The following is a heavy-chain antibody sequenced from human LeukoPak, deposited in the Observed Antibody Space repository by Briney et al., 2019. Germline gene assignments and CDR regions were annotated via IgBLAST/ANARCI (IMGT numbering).Heavy chain of an antibody. CDR2: ISSSSSYI. J-gene: IGHJ4*02. CDR3: ARDRIKSSVLTGYYKSGDY. D-gene: IGHD3-9*01. V-gene: IGHV3-21*01. CDR1: GFTFSNYG. Sequence: GGSLRLSCAASGFTFSNYGMHWVRRTPGKGLEWVSSISSSSSYIYYADSVKGRFTISRDNAKNSLYLQMNSLRAEDTAVYYCARDRIKSSVLTGYYKSGDYWGQGTLVTVSS.